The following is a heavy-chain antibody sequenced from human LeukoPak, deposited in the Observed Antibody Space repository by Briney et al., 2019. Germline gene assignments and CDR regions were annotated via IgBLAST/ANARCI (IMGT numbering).Heavy chain of an antibody. D-gene: IGHD6-25*01. J-gene: IGHJ4*02. Sequence: SGGSLRLSCAASGFTFSSDWMHWVRQAPGKGLVWVSRINEDGTSTSYADSVKGRFTISRDNAKNTLYLQMNSLRAEDTAVYYCARGGGPSDWGQGTLVTVSS. V-gene: IGHV3-74*01. CDR1: GFTFSSDW. CDR3: ARGGGPSD. CDR2: INEDGTST.